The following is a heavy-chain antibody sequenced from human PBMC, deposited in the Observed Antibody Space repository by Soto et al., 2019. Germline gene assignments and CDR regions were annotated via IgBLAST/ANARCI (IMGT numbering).Heavy chain of an antibody. CDR2: ISCNSSNE. CDR3: ARHPERIAEIGWFDP. J-gene: IGHJ5*02. CDR1: GFTFSNYG. Sequence: GGSLRLSCEASGFTFSNYGTHWVRQAPGEGLEWVSYISCNSSNEYYADSVKGRFTISRDNAKNSLYLQMNSLRAEDTAVYYCARHPERIAEIGWFDPWGQGTLVTVSS. V-gene: IGHV3-48*01. D-gene: IGHD6-13*01.